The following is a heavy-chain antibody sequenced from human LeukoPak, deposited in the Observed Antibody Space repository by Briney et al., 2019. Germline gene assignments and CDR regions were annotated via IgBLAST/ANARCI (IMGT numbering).Heavy chain of an antibody. J-gene: IGHJ3*02. D-gene: IGHD2-2*01. CDR3: ARDRRYCSSTSCSSHAFDI. CDR2: ISSSGSTI. V-gene: IGHV3-11*04. Sequence: PGGSLRLSCAASGYTFSDYYMSWIRQAPGKGLEWVSYISSSGSTIYYADSVKGRFTISRDNAKNSLYLQMNSLRAEDTAVYYCARDRRYCSSTSCSSHAFDIWGQGTMVTVSS. CDR1: GYTFSDYY.